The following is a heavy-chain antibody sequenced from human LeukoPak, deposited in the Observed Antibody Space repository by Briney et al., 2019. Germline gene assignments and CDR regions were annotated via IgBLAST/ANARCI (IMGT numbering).Heavy chain of an antibody. CDR2: IYYSGST. D-gene: IGHD3-22*01. J-gene: IGHJ2*01. Sequence: SETLSLTCTVSGGSISSYYWSWIRQPPGKVLEWIGYIYYSGSTNYNPSLKSRVTISVDTSKNQFSLKLSSVSAADTAVYYCAGYYDSSTFDLWGRGTLVTVSS. CDR3: AGYYDSSTFDL. CDR1: GGSISSYY. V-gene: IGHV4-59*01.